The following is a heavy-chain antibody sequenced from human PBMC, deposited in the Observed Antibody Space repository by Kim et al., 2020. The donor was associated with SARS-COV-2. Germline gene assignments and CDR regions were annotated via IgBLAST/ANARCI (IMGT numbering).Heavy chain of an antibody. CDR1: GGTFGTYP. V-gene: IGHV1-69*13. CDR3: ASRFFDSSGNYHDF. J-gene: IGHJ4*02. CDR2: IIPFFDTT. D-gene: IGHD3-22*01. Sequence: SVKVSCKASGGTFGTYPISWVRQAPGQGLEWMGGIIPFFDTTNYAPKFQGRVTMTADDSTWTTYMELSSLKSGDTAVYFCASRFFDSSGNYHDFWGQGT.